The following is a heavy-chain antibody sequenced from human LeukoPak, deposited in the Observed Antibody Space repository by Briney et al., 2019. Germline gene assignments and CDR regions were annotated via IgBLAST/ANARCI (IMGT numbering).Heavy chain of an antibody. V-gene: IGHV1-69*04. D-gene: IGHD6-19*01. CDR3: ARAGGVAGTSRRIDY. CDR2: TIPIFDIA. J-gene: IGHJ4*02. CDR1: GGTFSSYA. Sequence: SVKVSCKASGGTFSSYAISGVREAPGQGLERRGRTIPIFDIANYAQKFQGRVTLTADKSTSTAYMELSSLRSEDTAVYYCARAGGVAGTSRRIDYWGQGTLVTVSS.